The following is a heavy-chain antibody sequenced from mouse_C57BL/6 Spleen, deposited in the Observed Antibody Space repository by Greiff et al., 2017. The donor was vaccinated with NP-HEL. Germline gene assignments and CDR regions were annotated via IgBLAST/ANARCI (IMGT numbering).Heavy chain of an antibody. Sequence: EVQLQESGAELVKPGASVKIPCKASGYTFTDYNMDWVKQSPGKSLEWIGAINPNNGGTIYNQKFKGKATLTVDKSSSTAYMELRSLTSEDTAVYYCARRSNAWFAYWGQGTLVTVSA. D-gene: IGHD2-5*01. CDR2: INPNNGGT. V-gene: IGHV1-18*01. J-gene: IGHJ3*01. CDR3: ARRSNAWFAY. CDR1: GYTFTDYN.